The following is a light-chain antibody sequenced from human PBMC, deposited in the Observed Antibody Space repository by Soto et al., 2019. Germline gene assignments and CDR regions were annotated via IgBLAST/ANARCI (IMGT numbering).Light chain of an antibody. CDR3: SSYAGSNNLL. CDR2: EVN. CDR1: NSDIGNYNF. Sequence: QSALTQPPSASGSPGQSVAISCTGTNSDIGNYNFVSWYQQHPGKAPKLMIYEVNKRPSGVPDRFSGSKSGNTASLTVSGLQHEDEADYYCSSYAGSNNLLFGGGTKLTVL. J-gene: IGLJ2*01. V-gene: IGLV2-8*01.